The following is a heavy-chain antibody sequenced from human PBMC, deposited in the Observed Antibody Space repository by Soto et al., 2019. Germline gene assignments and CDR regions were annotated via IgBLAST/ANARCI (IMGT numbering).Heavy chain of an antibody. CDR3: TTGLEGITIFGVVIIPPKDYYYMDV. V-gene: IGHV3-15*01. CDR1: GFTFSNAW. J-gene: IGHJ6*03. D-gene: IGHD3-3*01. Sequence: GGSLRLSCAASGFTFSNAWMSWVRQAPGKGLEWVGRIKSKTDGGTTDYAAPVKGRFTISRDDSKNTLYLQMNSLKTEDTAVYYCTTGLEGITIFGVVIIPPKDYYYMDVWGKGTTVTVSS. CDR2: IKSKTDGGTT.